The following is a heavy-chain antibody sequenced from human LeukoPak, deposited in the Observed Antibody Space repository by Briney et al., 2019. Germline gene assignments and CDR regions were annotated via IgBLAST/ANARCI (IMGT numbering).Heavy chain of an antibody. V-gene: IGHV1-69*13. J-gene: IGHJ4*02. CDR2: IIPIFGTA. CDR1: GGTFSSYA. CDR3: ARDGDYGGNHFDY. D-gene: IGHD4-23*01. Sequence: SVKVFCKASGGTFSSYAISWVRQAPGQGLEWMGGIIPIFGTANYAQKFQGRVTITADESTSTAYMELSSLRSEDTAVYYCARDGDYGGNHFDYWGQGTLVTVSS.